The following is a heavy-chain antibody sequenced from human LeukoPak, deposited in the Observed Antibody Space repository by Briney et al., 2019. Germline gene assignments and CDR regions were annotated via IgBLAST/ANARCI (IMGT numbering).Heavy chain of an antibody. J-gene: IGHJ4*02. CDR2: SNHSGST. Sequence: SETLSLTCAVYVGSFSGYYWSWIRQPPGKGLEWIGESNHSGSTNYNPSLKSRVTISVDTSKNQFSLKLSSVTAADTAVYYCARRTYYYGSGSYYPGPFVYWGQGTLVTVSS. CDR3: ARRTYYYGSGSYYPGPFVY. D-gene: IGHD3-10*01. CDR1: VGSFSGYY. V-gene: IGHV4-34*01.